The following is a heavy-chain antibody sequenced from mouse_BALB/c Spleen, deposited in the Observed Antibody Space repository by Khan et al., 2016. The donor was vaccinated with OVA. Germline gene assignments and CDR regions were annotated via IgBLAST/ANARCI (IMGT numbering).Heavy chain of an antibody. V-gene: IGHV1S137*01. Sequence: VQLQESGAELVRPGVSVKISCKGSGYTFTDFTLHWVKQSHALSLEWIGVISTYYGDATYNQRFKDKATMTVDKSSSTAHMELARLTSEDSAIFYCTRGGGGDRFAYWGQGTLVTVSA. CDR3: TRGGGGDRFAY. J-gene: IGHJ3*01. CDR1: GYTFTDFT. CDR2: ISTYYGDA.